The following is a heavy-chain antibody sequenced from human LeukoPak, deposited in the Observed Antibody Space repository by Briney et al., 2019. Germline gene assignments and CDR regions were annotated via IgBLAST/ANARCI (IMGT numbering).Heavy chain of an antibody. CDR3: ARGRGPRKYYYDSRNWFDP. V-gene: IGHV4-34*01. Sequence: SETLSLTCAVYGGSFSGYYWSWIRQPPGKWLEWIGEINHSGSTNYNPSLKSRVTISVDTSKNQFSLKLSSVTAADTAVYYCARGRGPRKYYYDSRNWFDPWGQGTLVTVSS. D-gene: IGHD3-22*01. CDR2: INHSGST. J-gene: IGHJ5*02. CDR1: GGSFSGYY.